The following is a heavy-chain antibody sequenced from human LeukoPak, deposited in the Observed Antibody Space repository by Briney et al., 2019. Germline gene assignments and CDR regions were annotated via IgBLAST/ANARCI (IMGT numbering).Heavy chain of an antibody. J-gene: IGHJ4*02. V-gene: IGHV4-39*07. CDR1: GGSISSSSYY. CDR2: IYYSGST. Sequence: SETLSLTCTASGGSISSSSYYWGWIRQPPGKGLEWIGSIYYSGSTYYNPSLKSRATISVDTSKNQFSLKLSSVTAADTAVYYCARNLGGSSWVFDYWGQGTLVTVSS. D-gene: IGHD6-13*01. CDR3: ARNLGGSSWVFDY.